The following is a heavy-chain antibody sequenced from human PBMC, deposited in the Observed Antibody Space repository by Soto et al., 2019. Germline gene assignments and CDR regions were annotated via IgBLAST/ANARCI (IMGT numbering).Heavy chain of an antibody. Sequence: GGSLRLSCAASGFTFSSYAMSWVRQAPGKGLEWVSVISGSDDSTYYAGSVKGLFTISRDNSKNTLYLQMNSLRAEDTAVYYCAKRSSSSTFDYWGQGTLVTVSS. CDR3: AKRSSSSTFDY. D-gene: IGHD6-6*01. V-gene: IGHV3-23*01. CDR2: ISGSDDST. CDR1: GFTFSSYA. J-gene: IGHJ4*02.